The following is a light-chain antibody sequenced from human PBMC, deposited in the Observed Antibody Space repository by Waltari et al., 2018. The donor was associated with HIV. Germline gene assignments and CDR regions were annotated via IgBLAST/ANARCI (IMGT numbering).Light chain of an antibody. CDR2: EVS. Sequence: QSALTQPASVSGSPGQSITISCTGTSSDVGKYNFVSWYQQHPGKVPKLMIYEVSKRPSGVSNRFSGSKSGNTASLTISGLQAEDEADYYCNSYTSSTAVVFGGGTKLTVL. CDR1: SSDVGKYNF. J-gene: IGLJ2*01. CDR3: NSYTSSTAVV. V-gene: IGLV2-14*02.